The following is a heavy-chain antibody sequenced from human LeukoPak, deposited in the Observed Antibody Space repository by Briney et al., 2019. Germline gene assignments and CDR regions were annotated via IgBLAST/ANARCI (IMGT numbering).Heavy chain of an antibody. CDR3: ARGNYYENSGYWVLSAFDI. V-gene: IGHV3-48*03. CDR1: GFSISNYE. CDR2: ISSSGSTT. Sequence: PGGSLRLSCAASGFSISNYEMNWVRQAPGKGLEWVSYISSSGSTTYYADSVKGRFTISRDNAKNSLHLQMNSLRAEDTAVYYCARGNYYENSGYWVLSAFDIWGQGTMVTVSS. J-gene: IGHJ3*02. D-gene: IGHD3-22*01.